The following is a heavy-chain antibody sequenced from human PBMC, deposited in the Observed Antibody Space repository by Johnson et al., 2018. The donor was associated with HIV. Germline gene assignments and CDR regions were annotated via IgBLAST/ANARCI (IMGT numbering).Heavy chain of an antibody. Sequence: QVQLVESGGGVVQPGRSLRLSCAASGLTFSNYAMHWVRQAPGKGLEWVAVISYDGSYKYYADSVKGRFTISRDNSKNTLYLQMNSLRAEDTAVYYCARDFESAAGIWGQGTMVTVSS. CDR1: GLTFSNYA. CDR2: ISYDGSYK. D-gene: IGHD6-13*01. CDR3: ARDFESAAGI. J-gene: IGHJ3*02. V-gene: IGHV3-30*07.